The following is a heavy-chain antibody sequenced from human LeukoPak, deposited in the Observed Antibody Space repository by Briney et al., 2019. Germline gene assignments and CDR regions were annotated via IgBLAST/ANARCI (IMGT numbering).Heavy chain of an antibody. CDR2: INGGDSTI. Sequence: GGSLRLSCAVSGFTFSSTAMTWVRHAPGRGREWVSIINGGDSTIYYADSVKGRRTISRDNSKNTLFLQMNSLTAEDTAIYYGAKPAGAGWERLRFDYWGQGALVTVSS. J-gene: IGHJ4*02. CDR1: GFTFSSTA. V-gene: IGHV3-23*01. CDR3: AKPAGAGWERLRFDY. D-gene: IGHD1-26*01.